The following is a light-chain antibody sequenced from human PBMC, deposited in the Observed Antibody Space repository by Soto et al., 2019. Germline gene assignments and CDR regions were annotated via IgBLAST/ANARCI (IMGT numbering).Light chain of an antibody. CDR2: EVS. J-gene: IGLJ2*01. CDR3: SSYTTTRTLV. Sequence: QSVLTQPASVSGSPGQSITISCTGTSSDLGSYNYVSWYQQHPGKAPKLMIYEVSNRPSGISNRFSGSKSGNTASLTISGLQDEDEADYYCSSYTTTRTLVFGGGTKVTVL. V-gene: IGLV2-14*01. CDR1: SSDLGSYNY.